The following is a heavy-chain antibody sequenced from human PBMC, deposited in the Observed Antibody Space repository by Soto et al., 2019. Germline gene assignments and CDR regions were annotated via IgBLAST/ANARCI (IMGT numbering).Heavy chain of an antibody. J-gene: IGHJ4*02. Sequence: PGGSLRLSCAASGFTVSNAWMSWVRQAPGKGLEWVGRIKSKTDGGTTDYAAPVKGRFTISRDDSKNTLYLQMNSLKTEDTAVYYCTTDIPALLYYDFWSGYPDYWGQGTLVTVSS. D-gene: IGHD3-3*01. V-gene: IGHV3-15*01. CDR2: IKSKTDGGTT. CDR3: TTDIPALLYYDFWSGYPDY. CDR1: GFTVSNAW.